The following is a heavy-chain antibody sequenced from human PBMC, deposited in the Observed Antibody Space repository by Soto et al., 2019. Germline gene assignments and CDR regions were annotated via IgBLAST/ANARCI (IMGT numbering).Heavy chain of an antibody. Sequence: GGSLRLSCAAPGFTFSSYAMSWVRQAPGPGLASVSAISGSGGSTYYADDVKGRLTIYRDNSKNTLYLQMNSLRAEDTAVYYCAKIPLLKRCSGGSCYSEYYFDYWGQGTLV. CDR1: GFTFSSYA. V-gene: IGHV3-23*01. D-gene: IGHD2-15*01. CDR3: AKIPLLKRCSGGSCYSEYYFDY. CDR2: ISGSGGST. J-gene: IGHJ4*02.